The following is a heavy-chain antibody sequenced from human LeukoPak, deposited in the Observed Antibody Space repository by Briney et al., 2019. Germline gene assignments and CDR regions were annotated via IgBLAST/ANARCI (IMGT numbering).Heavy chain of an antibody. D-gene: IGHD3-10*01. V-gene: IGHV3-48*03. CDR2: ISSSGSTI. J-gene: IGHJ5*02. Sequence: GGSLRLSCSASGFTFSSYEMNWVRQAPGKGLEWVSYISSSGSTIYYADSVKGRFTISRDNAKHSLYLQMNSLRAEDTAVYYCTRDLDGSGSYNWFDPWGQGTLATVSS. CDR1: GFTFSSYE. CDR3: TRDLDGSGSYNWFDP.